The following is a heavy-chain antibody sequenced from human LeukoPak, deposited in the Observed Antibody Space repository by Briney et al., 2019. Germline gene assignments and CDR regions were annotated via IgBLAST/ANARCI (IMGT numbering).Heavy chain of an antibody. CDR1: GFTFSSYA. CDR3: ARVSSGSFYDAFDI. Sequence: PGRSLRLSCAASGFTFSSYAMHWVRQAPGKGLEWVSSISSSSSYIYYADSVKGRFTISRDNAKNSLYLQMNSLRAEDTAVYYCARVSSGSFYDAFDIWGQGTMVTVSS. D-gene: IGHD2/OR15-2a*01. V-gene: IGHV3-21*01. J-gene: IGHJ3*02. CDR2: ISSSSSYI.